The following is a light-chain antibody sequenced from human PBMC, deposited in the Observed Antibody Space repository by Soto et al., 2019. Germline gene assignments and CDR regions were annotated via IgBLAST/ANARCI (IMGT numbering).Light chain of an antibody. J-gene: IGLJ2*01. CDR3: AAWDDSLTGVV. CDR2: IND. Sequence: QSVLTQPPSASGTPGQRVTISCSGSRSNIGSYTVNWYQQLPGAAPTLFIYINDQRPSGVPDRFSGSKSGTSASLAISGLQSEDEADYYCAAWDDSLTGVVFGGGTKLTVL. CDR1: RSNIGSYT. V-gene: IGLV1-44*01.